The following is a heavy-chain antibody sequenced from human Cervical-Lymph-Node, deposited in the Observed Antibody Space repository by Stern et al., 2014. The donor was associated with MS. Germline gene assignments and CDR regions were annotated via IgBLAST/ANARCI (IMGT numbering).Heavy chain of an antibody. V-gene: IGHV3-30*01. Sequence: VQLVQSGGGVVQPGRSLRLSCAASGFPFSSYAMHWVRQAPGKGLEWVAVISYDGSNKYYADSVKGRFTISRDNSKNTLYLQMNSLRAEDTAVYYCARDERPYYNWNYGLLGYWGQGTLVTVSS. J-gene: IGHJ4*02. CDR2: ISYDGSNK. D-gene: IGHD1-7*01. CDR1: GFPFSSYA. CDR3: ARDERPYYNWNYGLLGY.